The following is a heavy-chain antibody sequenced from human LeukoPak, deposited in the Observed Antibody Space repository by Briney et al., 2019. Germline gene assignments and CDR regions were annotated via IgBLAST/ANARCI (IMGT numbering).Heavy chain of an antibody. J-gene: IGHJ4*02. CDR1: GFIFSTSW. Sequence: GGSLRLSCAASGFIFSTSWMSWFRQAPGKGLEWVADIKQDGSQKHYVDSVKGRFTISRDNSKNLLYLQMNSLGAEDTAVYYCVRGGYSSFDYWGQGTLVTVSS. CDR3: VRGGYSSFDY. CDR2: IKQDGSQK. V-gene: IGHV3-7*01. D-gene: IGHD3-10*01.